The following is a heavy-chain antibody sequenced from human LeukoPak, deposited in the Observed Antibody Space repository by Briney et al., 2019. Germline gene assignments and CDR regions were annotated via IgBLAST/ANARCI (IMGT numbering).Heavy chain of an antibody. V-gene: IGHV4-39*07. CDR3: ARSGSYYYDSSGSFDY. J-gene: IGHJ4*02. D-gene: IGHD3-22*01. Sequence: SETLSLTCTVSGGSISSSSYYWGWIRQPPGKGLEWIGNIYYSGSTYYNPSLKSRVTISVDTSKNQFSLKLSSVTAADTAVYYCARSGSYYYDSSGSFDYWGQGTLVTVSS. CDR2: IYYSGST. CDR1: GGSISSSSYY.